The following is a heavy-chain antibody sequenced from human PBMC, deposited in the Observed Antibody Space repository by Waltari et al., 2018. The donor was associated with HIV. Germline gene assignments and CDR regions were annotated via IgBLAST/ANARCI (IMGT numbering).Heavy chain of an antibody. CDR1: GYTFTSYD. D-gene: IGHD3-10*01. CDR3: ARGRVQVRGAMYYFDY. CDR2: MNPNSGNT. V-gene: IGHV1-8*01. J-gene: IGHJ4*02. Sequence: QVQLVQSGAEVKKPGASVTVSCNAYGYTFTSYDVNWVRQATGQGLEWMGWMNPNSGNTGYPQKCQGRVTMTRNTSISTAYMELSSLRSEDTAVYYCARGRVQVRGAMYYFDYWGQGTLVTVSS.